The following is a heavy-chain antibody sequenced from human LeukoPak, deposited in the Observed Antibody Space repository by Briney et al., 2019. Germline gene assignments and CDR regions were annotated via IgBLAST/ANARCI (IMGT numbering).Heavy chain of an antibody. CDR3: GRAQEVDY. CDR2: IKQDGSEK. CDR1: GFTFSSYW. J-gene: IGHJ4*02. V-gene: IGHV3-7*01. Sequence: GGSLRLSCAASGFTFSSYWMSWVRQAPGKGLEWVANIKQDGSEKYYVDSVKGRFTISRDNAKNSLYLQMKTLRVEDTAVYYCGRAQEVDYWGRGTLVTVSS.